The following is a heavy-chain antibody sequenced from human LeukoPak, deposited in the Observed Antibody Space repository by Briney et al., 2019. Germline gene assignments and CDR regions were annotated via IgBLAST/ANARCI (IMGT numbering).Heavy chain of an antibody. J-gene: IGHJ5*02. CDR2: INHSGST. Sequence: SETLSLTCAVYGGSFSGYYWSWIRQPPGKGLEWIGEINHSGSTNYNPSLRSRVTVSVDTSKNQFSLKLSSVTAADTAVYYCARHRCSGGSCYPMNWFDPWGQGTLVTVSS. V-gene: IGHV4-34*01. CDR3: ARHRCSGGSCYPMNWFDP. D-gene: IGHD2-15*01. CDR1: GGSFSGYY.